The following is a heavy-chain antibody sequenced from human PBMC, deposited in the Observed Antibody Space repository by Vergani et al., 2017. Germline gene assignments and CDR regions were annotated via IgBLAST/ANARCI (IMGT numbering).Heavy chain of an antibody. V-gene: IGHV4-61*02. CDR1: GESIRSGSHY. CDR3: ATGAGPFDI. Sequence: QVRLEESGPGLVKPSQTLSLTCTVSGESIRSGSHYWSWIRQPAGKGLEWIGRLCPSGSTNYKPSLKSRVTMSIDTSKNQFSLKLTSVTAADTAVYYCATGAGPFDIWGQGTLVTVSS. D-gene: IGHD7-27*01. CDR2: LCPSGST. J-gene: IGHJ4*02.